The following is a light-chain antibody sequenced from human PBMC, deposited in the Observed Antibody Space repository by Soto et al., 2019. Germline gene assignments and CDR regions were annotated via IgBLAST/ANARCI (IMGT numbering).Light chain of an antibody. V-gene: IGKV3-20*01. Sequence: DNVLTQSPDTLSLSLGERATLSCRASQSVSTYLAWYQQRPGQGPRLLIYDASNRATGIPDRFSGSGSGTDFTLTISRLEPEDFAVYYCQQYGSSPRTFGQGTKVDIK. J-gene: IGKJ1*01. CDR2: DAS. CDR3: QQYGSSPRT. CDR1: QSVSTY.